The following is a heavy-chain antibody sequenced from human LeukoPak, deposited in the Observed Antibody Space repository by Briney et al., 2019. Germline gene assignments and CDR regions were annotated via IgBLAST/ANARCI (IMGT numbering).Heavy chain of an antibody. V-gene: IGHV1-2*02. CDR2: INPNSGGT. Sequence: ASVKVSCKASGYTFTGYYMHWVRQAPGQGLEWMGWINPNSGGTSYAQKFQGRVTMTSDTSISTAYMELSGLRSVDTAVYYCARDLEMATTLYLYFDLWGRGTLVTVSS. J-gene: IGHJ2*01. D-gene: IGHD5-24*01. CDR1: GYTFTGYY. CDR3: ARDLEMATTLYLYFDL.